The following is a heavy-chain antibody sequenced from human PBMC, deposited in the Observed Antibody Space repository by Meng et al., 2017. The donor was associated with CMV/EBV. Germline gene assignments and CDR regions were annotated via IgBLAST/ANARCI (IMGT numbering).Heavy chain of an antibody. CDR2: INPNSGGT. Sequence: SCKASGYAFTGYYMHWGRQAPGQGLGWMGWINPNSGGTNYAQKFQGRVTMTRDTSISTAYMELSRLRSDDTAVYYCARVSSSEGGIDYWGQGTLVTVSS. CDR1: GYAFTGYY. V-gene: IGHV1-2*02. CDR3: ARVSSSEGGIDY. J-gene: IGHJ4*02. D-gene: IGHD6-6*01.